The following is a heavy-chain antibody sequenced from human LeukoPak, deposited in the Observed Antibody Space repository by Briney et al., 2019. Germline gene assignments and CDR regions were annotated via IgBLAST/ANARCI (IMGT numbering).Heavy chain of an antibody. CDR2: INPNSGGT. CDR1: GYTFTGYY. D-gene: IGHD3-3*01. V-gene: IGHV1-2*02. J-gene: IGHJ4*02. Sequence: ASVKVSCKASGYTFTGYYMHWVRQAPGQGLEWMGWINPNSGGTNYAQKFQGRVTMTRDTSISTAYMELSRLRSDDTAVYYCATLDAGRFWGGYIDYWGQGTLVTVSS. CDR3: ATLDAGRFWGGYIDY.